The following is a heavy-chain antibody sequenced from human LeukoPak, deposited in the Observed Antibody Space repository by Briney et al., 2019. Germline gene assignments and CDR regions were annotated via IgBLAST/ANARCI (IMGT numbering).Heavy chain of an antibody. CDR3: ATNWNLDY. J-gene: IGHJ4*02. CDR2: ISGSGGNT. V-gene: IGHV3-23*01. D-gene: IGHD1-1*01. CDR1: GFTFSSYA. Sequence: AGSLRLSCAASGFTFSSYAMSWVRQPPGKGLECISVISGSGGNTYYADSVKGWFTISRDNSKNTLYLQIHSLRAEDTALYYCATNWNLDYWGQGTLVTVSS.